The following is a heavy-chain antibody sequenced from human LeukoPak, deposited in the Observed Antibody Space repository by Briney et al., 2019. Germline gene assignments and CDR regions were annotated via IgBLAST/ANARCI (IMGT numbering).Heavy chain of an antibody. CDR2: INSNGRNI. CDR3: LCLWFGKGVY. CDR1: GFSFSSYE. Sequence: PGGSLTLACAASGFSFSSYEMKWVRQAPGKGLEWISYINSNGRNIDYADSVRGRFTISRDNAKNSLFLQMNSLRAEDTAVYYCLCLWFGKGVYWGRGTLVTVSS. V-gene: IGHV3-48*03. D-gene: IGHD3-10*01. J-gene: IGHJ4*02.